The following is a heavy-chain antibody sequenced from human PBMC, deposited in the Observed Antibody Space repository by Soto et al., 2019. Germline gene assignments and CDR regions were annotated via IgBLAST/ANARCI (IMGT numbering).Heavy chain of an antibody. Sequence: QVQLVESGGGLVKPGGSLRLSCAASGFTFSDYYMTWIRQAPGKGLEWVSKISGSVATIYYADSVKGRFTVSRDNAKNSLYLQMDSLRAEDTAVYYCASDPYYYASAYWGQGTLLTVSS. J-gene: IGHJ4*02. CDR3: ASDPYYYASAY. CDR2: ISGSVATI. CDR1: GFTFSDYY. D-gene: IGHD3-16*01. V-gene: IGHV3-11*01.